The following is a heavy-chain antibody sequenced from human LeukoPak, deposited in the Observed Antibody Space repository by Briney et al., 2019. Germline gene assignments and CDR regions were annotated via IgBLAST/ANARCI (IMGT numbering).Heavy chain of an antibody. Sequence: GRSLRLSCAASGFTFSSYGMHWVRQAPGKGLEWVAVISYDGSNKYYADSVKGRFTISRDNSKNTLYLQMNSLRAEDTAVYYCARGVRVLLWFGFDYWGQGTLVTVSS. D-gene: IGHD3-10*01. CDR2: ISYDGSNK. CDR3: ARGVRVLLWFGFDY. CDR1: GFTFSSYG. J-gene: IGHJ4*02. V-gene: IGHV3-30*03.